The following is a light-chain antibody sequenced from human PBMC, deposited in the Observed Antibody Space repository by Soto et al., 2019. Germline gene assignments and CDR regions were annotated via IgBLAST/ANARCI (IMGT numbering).Light chain of an antibody. Sequence: DIVMTQSPLSLPVTPGEPASISCRSSQSLLHSNGYNYLDWYLQKQGQSPQLLIYLGSYRASGVPDRFSGSGSGTDFTLKISRVEAEDVGVYYCMQALQTPWTFGQGTKVEIE. CDR1: QSLLHSNGYNY. V-gene: IGKV2-28*01. CDR2: LGS. CDR3: MQALQTPWT. J-gene: IGKJ1*01.